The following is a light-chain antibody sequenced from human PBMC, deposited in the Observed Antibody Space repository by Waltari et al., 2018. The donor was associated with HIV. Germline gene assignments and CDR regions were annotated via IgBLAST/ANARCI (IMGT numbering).Light chain of an antibody. V-gene: IGLV2-14*01. J-gene: IGLJ2*01. CDR1: RHLVDFYTF. CDR2: GVS. CDR3: SSFASQGTLV. Sequence: QSPLSQPASVSGSPGQSITISCTGVRHLVDFYTFVSWYQQPPGKAPQLILYGVSGRPPGVSSRFSGSKSGVTASLTMSGLQAEDEAHYFCSSFASQGTLVFGGGTKLTVL.